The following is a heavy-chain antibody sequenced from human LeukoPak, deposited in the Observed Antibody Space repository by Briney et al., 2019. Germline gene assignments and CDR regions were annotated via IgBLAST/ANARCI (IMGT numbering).Heavy chain of an antibody. J-gene: IGHJ4*02. Sequence: SETLSRTCTVSGYSISSGYYWGWIRQPPGKGLEWIGSIYHSGSTYYNPSLKSRVTISVDTSKNQFSLKLSSVTAADAAVYYCAASGWAHYYDSSGLNWGQGTLVTASS. CDR2: IYHSGST. V-gene: IGHV4-38-2*02. CDR1: GYSISSGYY. CDR3: AASGWAHYYDSSGLN. D-gene: IGHD3-22*01.